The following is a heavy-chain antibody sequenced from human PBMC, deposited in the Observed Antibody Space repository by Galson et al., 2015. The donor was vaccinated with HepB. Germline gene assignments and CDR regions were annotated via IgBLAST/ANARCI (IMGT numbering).Heavy chain of an antibody. V-gene: IGHV3-48*01. D-gene: IGHD2-15*01. CDR3: ARESGGWFGY. CDR2: ISGGSSVI. CDR1: GCSFSGSS. Sequence: SLRLSGVGSGCSFSGSSMTWVRQAPGKGLEWLSFISGGSSVIYTADSVKGRFTISRDNAKNILYLQMNSLRVEDTAVYYCARESGGWFGYWGQGILVSVSS. J-gene: IGHJ5*01.